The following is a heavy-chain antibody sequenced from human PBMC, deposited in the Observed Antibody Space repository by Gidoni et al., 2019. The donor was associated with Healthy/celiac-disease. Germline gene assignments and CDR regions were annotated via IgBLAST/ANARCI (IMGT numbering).Heavy chain of an antibody. Sequence: QVQLVQSGAEVKKPGSSVKVSCKASRVTFSSYAISWVRQAPGQGLEGMGRIIPILGIANYAQKFQGRVTITADKSTSTAYMGLSSLRSEDTAVYYCARDLYSGYSGYDPLVPLDYWGQGTLVTVSS. D-gene: IGHD5-12*01. CDR3: ARDLYSGYSGYDPLVPLDY. CDR2: IIPILGIA. CDR1: RVTFSSYA. J-gene: IGHJ4*02. V-gene: IGHV1-69*04.